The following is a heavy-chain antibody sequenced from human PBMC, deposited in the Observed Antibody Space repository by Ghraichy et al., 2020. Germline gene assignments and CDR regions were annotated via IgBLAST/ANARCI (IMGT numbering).Heavy chain of an antibody. V-gene: IGHV6-1*01. CDR1: GDSVSSNSAA. J-gene: IGHJ5*02. CDR2: TYYRSKWYN. CDR3: AREPSITGTTGRWFDP. Sequence: SQTLSLTCAISGDSVSSNSAAWNWIRQSPSRGLEWLGRTYYRSKWYNDYAVSVKSRITINPDTSKNQFSLQLNSVTPEDTAVYYCAREPSITGTTGRWFDPWGQGTLVTVSA. D-gene: IGHD1-7*01.